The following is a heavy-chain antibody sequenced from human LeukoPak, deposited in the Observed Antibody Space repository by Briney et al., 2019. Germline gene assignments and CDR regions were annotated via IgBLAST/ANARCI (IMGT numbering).Heavy chain of an antibody. J-gene: IGHJ4*02. CDR2: IDWGDDK. CDR1: GFSLTTSGMC. V-gene: IGHV2-70*16. D-gene: IGHD3-10*01. Sequence: QTLSLTCTFSGFSLTTSGMCVSWIRQPPGKALEWLARIDWGDDKFYSTSLKTRLTISKDTSKNQVVLTMTNMDPVDTATYYCARTRFGDQGSRIDFWGQGTLVTVSS. CDR3: ARTRFGDQGSRIDF.